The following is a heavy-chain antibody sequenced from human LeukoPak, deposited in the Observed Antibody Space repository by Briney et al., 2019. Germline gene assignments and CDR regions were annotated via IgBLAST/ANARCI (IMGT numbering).Heavy chain of an antibody. CDR2: IWYDGSNK. V-gene: IGHV3-33*01. CDR3: ARVDYGDYGFDY. CDR1: GFTFSSYG. D-gene: IGHD4-17*01. Sequence: TGGSLRLSCAASGFTFSSYGMHWVRQAPGKGLEWVAVIWYDGSNKYYADSVKGRFTISRDNSKNTLYLQVNSLRAEDTAVYYCARVDYGDYGFDYWGQGTLVTVSS. J-gene: IGHJ4*02.